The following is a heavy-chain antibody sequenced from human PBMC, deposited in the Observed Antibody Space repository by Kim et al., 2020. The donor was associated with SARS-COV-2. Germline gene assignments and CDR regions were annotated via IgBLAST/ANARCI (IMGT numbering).Heavy chain of an antibody. CDR1: GFSFGTYW. CDR3: TRDLMGDTTGVDY. CDR2: ISRDGSNT. Sequence: GGSLRLSCAASGFSFGTYWMYWVRQVPGKGLVYVSRISRDGSNTNYADSVKGRFTISRDNGKNTVYLQMDSLRADDTAVYYCTRDLMGDTTGVDYWGQGTLVTVSS. V-gene: IGHV3-74*01. J-gene: IGHJ4*02. D-gene: IGHD1-26*01.